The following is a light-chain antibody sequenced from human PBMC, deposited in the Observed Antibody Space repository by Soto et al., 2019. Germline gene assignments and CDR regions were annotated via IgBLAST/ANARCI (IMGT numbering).Light chain of an antibody. CDR1: QSVSSY. V-gene: IGKV3-20*01. CDR3: QQYGSSPRT. CDR2: GAS. Sequence: EIVLTQSPGTLSLSPGVRATLSCRASQSVSSYLAWYQQKPGQAPRLLIYGASSRATGIPDRFSGSGSGTDFTLTIRRLEPEDFAVYYCQQYGSSPRTFGQGTKVEIK. J-gene: IGKJ1*01.